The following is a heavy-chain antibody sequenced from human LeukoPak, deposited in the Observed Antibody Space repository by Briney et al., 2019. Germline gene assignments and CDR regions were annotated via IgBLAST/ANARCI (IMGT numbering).Heavy chain of an antibody. D-gene: IGHD4/OR15-4a*01. CDR1: GFTFSSYG. V-gene: IGHV3-23*01. Sequence: GGSLRLSCAASGFTFSSYGMSWVRQAPGKGLEWVSAVSSSGGTTYYADSVKGRFTISRDNSKNTLYLQMNSLRAEDTAVYYCARRAGAYSHPYDYWGQGTLVTVSS. CDR3: ARRAGAYSHPYDY. CDR2: VSSSGGTT. J-gene: IGHJ4*02.